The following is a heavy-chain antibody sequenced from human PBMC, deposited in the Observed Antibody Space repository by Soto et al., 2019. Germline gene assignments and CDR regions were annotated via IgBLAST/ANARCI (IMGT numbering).Heavy chain of an antibody. CDR3: ARAIDYYDSSGYSLAAFDI. V-gene: IGHV1-69*01. Sequence: QVQLVQSGAEVKKPGSSVKVSCKASGGTFSSYAISWVRQAPGQGLEWMGGIIPIFGTANYAQKFQGRVTITADESTSKAYMELSSLRSEDTAVYYCARAIDYYDSSGYSLAAFDIWGQGTMVTVSS. D-gene: IGHD3-22*01. CDR2: IIPIFGTA. CDR1: GGTFSSYA. J-gene: IGHJ3*02.